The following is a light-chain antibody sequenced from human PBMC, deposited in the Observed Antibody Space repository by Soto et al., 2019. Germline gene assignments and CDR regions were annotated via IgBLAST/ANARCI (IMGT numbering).Light chain of an antibody. CDR3: QQSYSTPLST. CDR1: QYISRY. Sequence: DIQMTQSPSSLSASVGDRVTITCRASQYISRYLNWYQHKPGKAPNLLIYEASTLQSGVPSRFSGDGSGSEFTLTINSLQPEDFATYYCQQSYSTPLSTFGPGTRVEI. CDR2: EAS. J-gene: IGKJ3*01. V-gene: IGKV1-39*01.